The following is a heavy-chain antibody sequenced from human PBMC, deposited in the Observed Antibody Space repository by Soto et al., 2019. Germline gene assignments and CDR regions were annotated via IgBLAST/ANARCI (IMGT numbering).Heavy chain of an antibody. J-gene: IGHJ4*02. CDR3: ARDRGIAAAGTYFDY. Sequence: PGGSLRLSCAASGFTFSSYAMHWVRQAPGKGLEWVAVISYDGSNKYYADSVKGRFTISRDNSKNTLYLQMNSLRAEDTAVYYCARDRGIAAAGTYFDYWGQGTLVTVSS. D-gene: IGHD6-13*01. V-gene: IGHV3-30-3*01. CDR1: GFTFSSYA. CDR2: ISYDGSNK.